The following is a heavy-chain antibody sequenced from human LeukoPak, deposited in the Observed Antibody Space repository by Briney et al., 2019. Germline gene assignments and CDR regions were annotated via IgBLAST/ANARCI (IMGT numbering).Heavy chain of an antibody. CDR3: AKDIELSI. CDR2: IGSVGHST. Sequence: PGGSLRLSCAPSGFRFFDAAITGVPPAPERGWEWVSLIGSVGHSTYYGDSLKGRFTISRDNSKNTLSLQMNSLRVEDTAIYYCAKDIELSILGLGTMVTVSS. CDR1: GFRFFDAA. V-gene: IGHV3-23*01. J-gene: IGHJ3*02. D-gene: IGHD3-16*02.